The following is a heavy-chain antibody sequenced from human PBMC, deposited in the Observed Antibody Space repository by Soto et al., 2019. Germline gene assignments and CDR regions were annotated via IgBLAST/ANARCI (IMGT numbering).Heavy chain of an antibody. D-gene: IGHD5-18*01. CDR2: ISSSSSYI. V-gene: IGHV3-21*01. J-gene: IGHJ6*02. CDR3: ARDGYSYGAVYYYYGMDV. Sequence: EVQLVESGGGLVKPGGSLRLSCAASGFTFSSYSMNWVRQAPGKGLEWVSSISSSSSYIYYADSVKGRFTISRDNAKNSLYLQMNSLRAEDTAVYYCARDGYSYGAVYYYYGMDVWGQGTTVTVSS. CDR1: GFTFSSYS.